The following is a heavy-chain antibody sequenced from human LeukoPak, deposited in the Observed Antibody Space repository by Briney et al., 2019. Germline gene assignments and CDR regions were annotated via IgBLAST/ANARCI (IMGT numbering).Heavy chain of an antibody. J-gene: IGHJ4*02. CDR3: ARDEKKNVYGVYYDFWSAYPGAYYFDY. D-gene: IGHD3-3*01. CDR1: GDTFTNYG. V-gene: IGHV1-18*01. Sequence: ASVKVSCKASGDTFTNYGINWVRQAPGQGLEWMGWISAYNGNTNYTQRLQGRVAMTTDTSTSTAYMELRSLRSDDTAVYYCARDEKKNVYGVYYDFWSAYPGAYYFDYWCQGTLVTVSA. CDR2: ISAYNGNT.